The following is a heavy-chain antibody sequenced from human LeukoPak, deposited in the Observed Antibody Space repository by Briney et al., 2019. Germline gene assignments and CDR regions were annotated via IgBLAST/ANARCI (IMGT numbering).Heavy chain of an antibody. V-gene: IGHV1-2*02. Sequence: ASVKVSCKASGYTFTGYYIHWVRQAPGQGLEWMGWINPNSGGTNYAQKLQGRVTMTTDTSTSTAYMELRSLRSDDTAVYYWAREGFGSSSEVFVGYWGQGTLVTVSS. CDR2: INPNSGGT. D-gene: IGHD6-6*01. CDR3: AREGFGSSSEVFVGY. CDR1: GYTFTGYY. J-gene: IGHJ4*02.